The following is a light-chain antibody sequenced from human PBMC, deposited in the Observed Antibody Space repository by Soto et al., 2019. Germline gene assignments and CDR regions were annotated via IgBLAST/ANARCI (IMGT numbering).Light chain of an antibody. J-gene: IGKJ4*01. Sequence: EIMLTQSPATLSVSPGERAALSCRASQSVSNNLAWYQQKPGQPPRLLIFGASTRATGIPARFSGSGSEAEFALTISTLQSEDFAVYYCQQYSVWPLTFGEGTKVEIK. CDR1: QSVSNN. CDR3: QQYSVWPLT. CDR2: GAS. V-gene: IGKV3D-15*01.